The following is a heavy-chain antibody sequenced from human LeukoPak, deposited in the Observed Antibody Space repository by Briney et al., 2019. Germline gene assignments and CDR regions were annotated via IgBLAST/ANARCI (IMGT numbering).Heavy chain of an antibody. Sequence: GGSLRLSCAASGFTFSSYAMSWVRQAPGKGLEWVSAISGSGGSTYYADSVKGRFTISRDNSKNTLYLQMNSLRAEDTAVYYCAKPIAAAWPDYYYGMDVWGQGTTVTVSS. J-gene: IGHJ6*02. CDR1: GFTFSSYA. CDR2: ISGSGGST. V-gene: IGHV3-23*01. CDR3: AKPIAAAWPDYYYGMDV. D-gene: IGHD6-13*01.